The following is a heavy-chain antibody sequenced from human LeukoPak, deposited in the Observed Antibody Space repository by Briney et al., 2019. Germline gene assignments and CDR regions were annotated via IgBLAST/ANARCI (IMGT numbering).Heavy chain of an antibody. CDR3: AGRIVGAATQS. Sequence: SETLSLTCAVYGGSFSGYYWSWIRQPPGKGLEWIGEINHSGSTNYNPSLKSRVTISVDTSKNQFSLKLSSVTAADTAVYYCAGRIVGAATQSWGQGTLVTVSS. V-gene: IGHV4-34*01. CDR2: INHSGST. J-gene: IGHJ5*02. D-gene: IGHD1-26*01. CDR1: GGSFSGYY.